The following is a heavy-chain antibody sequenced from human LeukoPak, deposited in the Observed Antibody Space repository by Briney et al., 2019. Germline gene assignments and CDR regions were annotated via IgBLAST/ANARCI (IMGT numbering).Heavy chain of an antibody. J-gene: IGHJ3*02. CDR3: TRTGGIPI. CDR2: IRSKAYGGTT. V-gene: IGHV3-49*04. D-gene: IGHD3-16*01. Sequence: GGSLRLSCAASGFTFSSYGMHWVRQAPGKGLEWVGFIRSKAYGGTTEYAASVKGRFTISRDDSKSIAYLQMNSLKTEDTAVYYCTRTGGIPIWGQGTMVTVSS. CDR1: GFTFSSYG.